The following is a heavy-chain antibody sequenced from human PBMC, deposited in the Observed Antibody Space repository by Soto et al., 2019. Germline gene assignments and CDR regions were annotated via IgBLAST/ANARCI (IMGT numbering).Heavy chain of an antibody. Sequence: GGSLRLSCAASGFTFSIYEMNWVRQAPGKGLEWVSYISSSGSTIYYADSVKGRFTISRDNAKNSLYLQMNSLRAEDTAVYYCARGPYCGGDCYSRVDPPRAQANFVYWGQGTLVTVSS. CDR2: ISSSGSTI. CDR3: ARGPYCGGDCYSRVDPPRAQANFVY. J-gene: IGHJ4*02. CDR1: GFTFSIYE. V-gene: IGHV3-48*03. D-gene: IGHD2-21*02.